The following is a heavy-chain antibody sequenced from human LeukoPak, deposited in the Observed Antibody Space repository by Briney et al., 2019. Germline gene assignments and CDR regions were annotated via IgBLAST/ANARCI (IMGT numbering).Heavy chain of an antibody. CDR2: MKQRGSEK. J-gene: IGHJ3*02. Sequence: GGVLRISCAGSGFTFCTYLVRWVRQAPGEGVGWVAYMKQRGSEKYYVDSVKGRFTISRDNAKNSLYLQMNSLRAEDTAVYYCARGSLEQLSHAIDIWGQGTMVTVSS. V-gene: IGHV3-7*01. D-gene: IGHD6-13*01. CDR1: GFTFCTYL. CDR3: ARGSLEQLSHAIDI.